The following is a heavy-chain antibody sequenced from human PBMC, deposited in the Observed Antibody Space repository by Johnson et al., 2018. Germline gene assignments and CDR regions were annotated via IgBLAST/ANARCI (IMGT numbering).Heavy chain of an antibody. V-gene: IGHV3-74*01. D-gene: IGHD6-6*01. CDR1: EFTFSNYW. Sequence: VQLQESGGGLVQPGGSLRLSCAASEFTFSNYWMHWVRQGPGKGLVWVSQINTDGSNTNYAESGKGRFTISRDNAKKTLYLQMNSLRAEDTAGYYCARAEYEQLTSDGGLGTLVTVSS. CDR2: INTDGSNT. CDR3: ARAEYEQLTSD. J-gene: IGHJ4*02.